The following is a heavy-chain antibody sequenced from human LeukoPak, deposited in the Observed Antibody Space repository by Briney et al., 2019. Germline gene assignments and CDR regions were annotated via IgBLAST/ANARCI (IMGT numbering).Heavy chain of an antibody. CDR3: AGEAAAGNGY. J-gene: IGHJ4*02. D-gene: IGHD6-13*01. V-gene: IGHV4-30-2*01. CDR2: IYHSGST. Sequence: SETLSLTCTVSGGSISSGGYYWSWIRQPPGKGLEWIGYIYHSGSTYYNPSLKSRVTISVDTSKNQFSLKLSSVTAADTAVYYCAGEAAAGNGYWGQGTLVTVSS. CDR1: GGSISSGGYY.